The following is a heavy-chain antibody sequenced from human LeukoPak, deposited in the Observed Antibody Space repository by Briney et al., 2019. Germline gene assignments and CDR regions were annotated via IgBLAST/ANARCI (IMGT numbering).Heavy chain of an antibody. Sequence: PSETLSLTCTVSNGSISSYYWSWIRQPAGKRLEWIGHIYISGSTNYNPSLKSRVTMSVDTSKNQFSLKLSSVTAADTAVYFCARLRSTYWYFDLWGRGTLVTVSS. V-gene: IGHV4-4*07. J-gene: IGHJ2*01. CDR1: NGSISSYY. CDR3: ARLRSTYWYFDL. CDR2: IYISGST. D-gene: IGHD1-26*01.